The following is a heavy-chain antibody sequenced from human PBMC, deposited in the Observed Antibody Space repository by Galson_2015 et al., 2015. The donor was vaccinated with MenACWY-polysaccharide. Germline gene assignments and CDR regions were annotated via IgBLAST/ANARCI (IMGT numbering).Heavy chain of an antibody. J-gene: IGHJ3*02. D-gene: IGHD5-18*01. CDR1: GFTFSTYE. CDR3: ARDRGSYDAYDI. Sequence: SLRLSCAASGFTFSTYEMNWVRQSPEKGLQWIAYISGGGSMIHYADSVKGRFSISRDNAQESLYLEMNSLTAEDTGLYYCARDRGSYDAYDIWGQGTVVTVSS. V-gene: IGHV3-48*03. CDR2: ISGGGSMI.